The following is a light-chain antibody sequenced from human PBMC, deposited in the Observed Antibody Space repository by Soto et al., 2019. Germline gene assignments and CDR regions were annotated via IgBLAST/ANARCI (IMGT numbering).Light chain of an antibody. J-gene: IGKJ2*01. Sequence: EIVLTQSPGTLSLSPGERATLSCRASQSVSSSYLAWYQQKPGQAPRLLIYGASGRATGIPDRFSGSGSGTDFTLTISRREPEDFAVYYCQQYGSSPMYTFGHGTKLEIK. CDR1: QSVSSSY. CDR2: GAS. CDR3: QQYGSSPMYT. V-gene: IGKV3-20*01.